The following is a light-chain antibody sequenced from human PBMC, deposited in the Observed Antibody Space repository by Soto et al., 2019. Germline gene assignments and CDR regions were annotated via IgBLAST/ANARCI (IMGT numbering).Light chain of an antibody. Sequence: DIVMTQSPLSLPVTPGEPASISCRSSQSLLHSNGYNYLDWYLQKPGQSPQLLIYLGSNRASGVPDRFSGSRSGTDCTLKISRVEAEDVGVYYCMQALHTPFTFGPGTKVDIK. CDR2: LGS. CDR1: QSLLHSNGYNY. J-gene: IGKJ3*01. V-gene: IGKV2-28*01. CDR3: MQALHTPFT.